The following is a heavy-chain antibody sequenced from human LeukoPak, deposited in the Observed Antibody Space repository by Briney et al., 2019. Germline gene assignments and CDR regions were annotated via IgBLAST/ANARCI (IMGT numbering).Heavy chain of an antibody. CDR1: GFTFSSYA. V-gene: IGHV3-23*01. D-gene: IGHD2-2*01. Sequence: PGGSLRLSCAASGFTFSSYAMSWVRQAPGKGLEWVSAISGSGGSTYYADSVKGRFTISRDNSKNTLYLQMNSLRAEDTAVYYCAKPKPRTGVVPAAKGEFDYWGQGTLVTVSS. CDR3: AKPKPRTGVVPAAKGEFDY. J-gene: IGHJ4*02. CDR2: ISGSGGST.